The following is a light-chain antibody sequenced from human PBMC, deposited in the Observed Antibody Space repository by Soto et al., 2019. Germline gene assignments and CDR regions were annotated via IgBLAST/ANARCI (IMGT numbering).Light chain of an antibody. CDR3: QQYDTSPWT. V-gene: IGKV3-20*01. J-gene: IGKJ1*01. CDR1: QSVSSSY. Sequence: EIVLTQSPGTLSLSPGERATLSCRASQSVSSSYLAWFQRKPGQAPRLLIYGASSRATGIPDRFSGSGSGTDFTLTISRLEPEDFAVYHCQQYDTSPWTFGQGTKVDIK. CDR2: GAS.